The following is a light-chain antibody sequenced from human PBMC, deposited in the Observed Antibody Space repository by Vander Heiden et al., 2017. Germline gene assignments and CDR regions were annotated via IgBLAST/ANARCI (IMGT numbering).Light chain of an antibody. CDR3: SSYTTTSALVL. Sequence: LTQPASVSGSPGHSISISCTGTSRDVRGYSFVYWYQQHPGKAPRLMIYEVSDRPSGVSNRFSGSKLGNTASLTISGLQPEDEADYYCSSYTTTSALVLFGGGTKVTV. CDR2: EVS. J-gene: IGLJ2*01. V-gene: IGLV2-14*01. CDR1: SRDVRGYSF.